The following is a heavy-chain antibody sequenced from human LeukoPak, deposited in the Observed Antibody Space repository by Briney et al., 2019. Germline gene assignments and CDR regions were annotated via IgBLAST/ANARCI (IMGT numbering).Heavy chain of an antibody. CDR1: GFSLSTSGVG. D-gene: IGHD2-2*01. J-gene: IGHJ3*02. Sequence: SGPTLVKPTQTLTLTCTFSGFSLSTSGVGVGWIRQPPGKALEWLALIYWDDDKRYSPSLKSRLTITKDTSKNQVVLTMTNMAPVDTATYYCAHSTHIVVVPAAIAFDIWGQGTMVTVSS. CDR2: IYWDDDK. V-gene: IGHV2-5*02. CDR3: AHSTHIVVVPAAIAFDI.